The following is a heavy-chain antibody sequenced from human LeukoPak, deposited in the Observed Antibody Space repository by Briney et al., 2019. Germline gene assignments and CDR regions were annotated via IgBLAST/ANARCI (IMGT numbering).Heavy chain of an antibody. J-gene: IGHJ4*02. CDR1: GYSFATYW. CDR2: IYPRDSDT. V-gene: IGHV5-51*01. Sequence: GESLKISCQGFGYSFATYWIGWVRQVPGKGLEWMGNIYPRDSDTRYSPAFRGQVSISVDKSISTASLQWSSLKASDSATYYRVRRNYYGSGSHYSHFDYWGQGTLVTVSS. CDR3: VRRNYYGSGSHYSHFDY. D-gene: IGHD3-10*01.